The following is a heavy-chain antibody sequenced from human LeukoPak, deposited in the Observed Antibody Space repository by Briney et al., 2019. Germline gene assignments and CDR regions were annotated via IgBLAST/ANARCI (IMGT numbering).Heavy chain of an antibody. V-gene: IGHV3-23*01. CDR3: VKGYSSGWTREYYGMDV. CDR1: GFTFSNYA. CDR2: ISAGGAGT. Sequence: GGSLRLSCAASGFTFSNYAMTWVRQAPGKGLDWVSTISAGGAGTYYADSVKGRFTISRDNSKNTLYLQMNSLRAEDTALYYCVKGYSSGWTREYYGMDVWGQGTTVTVSS. D-gene: IGHD6-19*01. J-gene: IGHJ6*02.